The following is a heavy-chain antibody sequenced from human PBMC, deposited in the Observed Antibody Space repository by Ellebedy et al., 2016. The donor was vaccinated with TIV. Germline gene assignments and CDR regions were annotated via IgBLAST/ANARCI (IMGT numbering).Heavy chain of an antibody. D-gene: IGHD3-3*01. J-gene: IGHJ6*02. V-gene: IGHV3-30-3*01. CDR2: ISYDGSNK. CDR3: ARDNPARFLVYYYYGMDV. Sequence: PGGSLRLSCAASGFTFSSYAMHWVRQAPGKGLEWVAVISYDGSNKYYADSVKGRFTISRDNSKNTLYLQMSSLRAEDTAVYYCARDNPARFLVYYYYGMDVWGQGTTVTVSS. CDR1: GFTFSSYA.